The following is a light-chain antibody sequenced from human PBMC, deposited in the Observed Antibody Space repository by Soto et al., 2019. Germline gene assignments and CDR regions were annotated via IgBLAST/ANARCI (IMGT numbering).Light chain of an antibody. Sequence: EIVLTQSPGTLSASPGEGATLSCRASQSVSSSYINWYQQKPGQAPRLFMYGATIRATGIPDRFSGSGSGTDFTLTISRLEPEDFAMYYCHQYGSSPRTFGQGTKVEIK. CDR3: HQYGSSPRT. J-gene: IGKJ1*01. V-gene: IGKV3-20*01. CDR1: QSVSSSY. CDR2: GAT.